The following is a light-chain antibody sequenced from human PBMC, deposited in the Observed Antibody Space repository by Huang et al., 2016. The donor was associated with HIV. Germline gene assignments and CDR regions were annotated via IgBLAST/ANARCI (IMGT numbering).Light chain of an antibody. CDR3: QQYGTLLT. CDR2: GAS. CDR1: QSVSNNY. V-gene: IGKV3-20*01. Sequence: EIVLTESPGTLSLSPAERATLSCRASQSVSNNYLAWYQQKPVQAPRLLIYGASSRATVIPDRLSGSRSGTGITLTLSRLEPEDFVVYFCQQYGTLLTFGGGTKVEI. J-gene: IGKJ4*01.